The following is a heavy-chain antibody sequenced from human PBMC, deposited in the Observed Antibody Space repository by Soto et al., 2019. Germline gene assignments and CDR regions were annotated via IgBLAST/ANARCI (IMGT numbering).Heavy chain of an antibody. J-gene: IGHJ5*02. V-gene: IGHV4-34*01. D-gene: IGHD2-8*02. CDR3: ARTRLLVWRFDT. Sequence: QVHLQQWGAGLLKPSETLSLTCAVNGGSFSGYYWSWIRQPPGKGLEWIGEINHSGTTNYNPSFVGRVGVSVDTSKNQFSLELSSVTAADPAVYYCARTRLLVWRFDTWGQGTLVTVSS. CDR2: INHSGTT. CDR1: GGSFSGYY.